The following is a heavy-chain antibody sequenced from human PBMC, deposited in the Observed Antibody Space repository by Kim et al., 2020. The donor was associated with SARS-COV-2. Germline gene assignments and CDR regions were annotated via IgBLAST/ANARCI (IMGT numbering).Heavy chain of an antibody. J-gene: IGHJ3*02. Sequence: GGSLRLSCAASGFIFSTYGMHWVRQAPGKGLEWVAVIWYDEKSEYYADSVKGRFTISRDNSKGTVYLQMNNLADEDTAVYFCARALYYSTADAFDIWGQG. D-gene: IGHD2-2*01. CDR2: IWYDEKSE. V-gene: IGHV3-33*01. CDR3: ARALYYSTADAFDI. CDR1: GFIFSTYG.